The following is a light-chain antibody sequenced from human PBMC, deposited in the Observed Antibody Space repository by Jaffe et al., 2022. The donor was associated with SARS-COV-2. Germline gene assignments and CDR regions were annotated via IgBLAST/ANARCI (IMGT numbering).Light chain of an antibody. J-gene: IGKJ5*01. CDR1: QSVSSSC. CDR3: QQYGSSPIT. Sequence: EIVLTQSPGTLSLSPGERATLSCRASQSVSSSCLAWYQQKPGQAPRLLIYDASNRATGIPDRFSGSGSGTDFSLTISRLEPEDFAVYYCQQYGSSPITFGQGTRLEIK. CDR2: DAS. V-gene: IGKV3-20*01.